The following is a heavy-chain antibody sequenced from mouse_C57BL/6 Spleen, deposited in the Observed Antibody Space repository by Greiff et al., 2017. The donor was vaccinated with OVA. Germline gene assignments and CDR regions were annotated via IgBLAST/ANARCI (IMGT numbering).Heavy chain of an antibody. V-gene: IGHV1-64*01. CDR2: IHPNSGST. Sequence: VKLQESGAELVKPGASVKLSCKASGYTFTSYWMHWVKQRPGQGLEWIGMIHPNSGSTNYNEKFKSKATLTVDKSSSTAYMQLSSLTSEDSAVYYCARVGDDYDDWFAYWGQGTLVTVSA. J-gene: IGHJ3*01. CDR1: GYTFTSYW. D-gene: IGHD2-4*01. CDR3: ARVGDDYDDWFAY.